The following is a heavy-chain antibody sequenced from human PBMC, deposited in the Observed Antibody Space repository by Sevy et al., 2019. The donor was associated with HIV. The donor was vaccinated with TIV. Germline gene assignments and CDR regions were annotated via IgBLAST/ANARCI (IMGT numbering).Heavy chain of an antibody. CDR3: ARDLYSGSYYENY. CDR2: IKQHGSDK. V-gene: IGHV3-7*01. J-gene: IGHJ4*02. CDR1: GFTLSNYW. D-gene: IGHD1-26*01. Sequence: GGSLRLSCAASGFTLSNYWMSWVRQAPGKGLEWVANIKQHGSDKYYVDSVKGRFTISRDNAKNSLYLQMNSLRAEDTAVYYCARDLYSGSYYENYWGQGTLVTVSS.